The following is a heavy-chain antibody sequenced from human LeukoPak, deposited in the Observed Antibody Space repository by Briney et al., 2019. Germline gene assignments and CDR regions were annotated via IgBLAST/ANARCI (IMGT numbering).Heavy chain of an antibody. J-gene: IGHJ4*02. D-gene: IGHD5-12*01. Sequence: SETLSLTCTLFGVSISTYYWSWIRQPPGKGLEWIGHIYHSGSTNYNPSLKSRVTISVDTSKNQFSLKLSSVTAADTAVYYCARGGGYASPIGYWGQGALVTVSS. V-gene: IGHV4-59*01. CDR3: ARGGGYASPIGY. CDR2: IYHSGST. CDR1: GVSISTYY.